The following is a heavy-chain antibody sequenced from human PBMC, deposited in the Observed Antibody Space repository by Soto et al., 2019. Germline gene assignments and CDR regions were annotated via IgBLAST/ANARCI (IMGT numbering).Heavy chain of an antibody. J-gene: IGHJ6*02. CDR2: IYSAENT. CDR3: ALPPDRSVAGRFYYHGVNV. V-gene: IGHV4-39*01. D-gene: IGHD6-19*01. CDR1: GGSVSSNSYS. Sequence: SETLSLTCTVSGGSVSSNSYSWGWIRQSSGKGLEWIATIYSAENTYYHPSLLSRVTISVDTSMNEFSLRLSSVTAEDTAVYYCALPPDRSVAGRFYYHGVNVWGQGTMVTVSS.